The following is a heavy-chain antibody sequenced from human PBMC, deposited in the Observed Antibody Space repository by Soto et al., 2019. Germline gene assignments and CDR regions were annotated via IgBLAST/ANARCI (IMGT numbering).Heavy chain of an antibody. D-gene: IGHD3-22*01. CDR1: GYTFTDYF. CDR3: AFLDSSPYNILEY. V-gene: IGHV1-46*01. J-gene: IGHJ4*02. CDR2: INPSDGST. Sequence: ASVKVSCKASGYTFTDYFLHWVRQAPGQGLEWMGVINPSDGSTYYAQKFQGRLTLTRDTSTSTVYMELSSLKSEDTAVYYCAFLDSSPYNILEYWGQGALVTVSS.